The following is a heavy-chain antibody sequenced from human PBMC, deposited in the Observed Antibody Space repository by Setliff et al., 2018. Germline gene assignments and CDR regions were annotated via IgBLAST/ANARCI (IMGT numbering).Heavy chain of an antibody. Sequence: PSETLSLTCALSGGSITDRNWWNWVRQAPGKGLEWVAYITKSGTDRYYADSVEGRFTVSRDNARGSLFLAMNNLRVEDTAVYFCARDELERRDYYYYGMDVWGQGTTVTVSS. D-gene: IGHD1-1*01. CDR2: ITKSGTDR. CDR3: ARDELERRDYYYYGMDV. J-gene: IGHJ6*02. V-gene: IGHV3-21*05. CDR1: GGSITDRNW.